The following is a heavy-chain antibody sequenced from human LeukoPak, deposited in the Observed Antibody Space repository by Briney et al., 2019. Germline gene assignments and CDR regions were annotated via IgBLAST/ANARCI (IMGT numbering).Heavy chain of an antibody. CDR3: PRVASRYLDP. Sequence: QPGGSLRLSCAASGFTFSSNSMNWVRQAPGKGLEWVSYISSSSSTIYYADSVKGRFTISRDNAKNSLYLQMDSLRDEDTAVYYCPRVASRYLDPWGQGTLVTVSS. CDR1: GFTFSSNS. V-gene: IGHV3-48*02. J-gene: IGHJ5*02. D-gene: IGHD3-9*01. CDR2: ISSSSSTI.